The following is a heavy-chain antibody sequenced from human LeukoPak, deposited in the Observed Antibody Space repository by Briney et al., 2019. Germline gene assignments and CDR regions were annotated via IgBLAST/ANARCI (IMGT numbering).Heavy chain of an antibody. D-gene: IGHD6-13*01. CDR2: FDPEDGET. CDR3: AIHPYSSPSY. Sequence: ASVKVSCKVSGYTLTELSMHWVRQAPGKGLEWMGGFDPEDGETIYAQKFQGRVTITADESTSTAYMELSSLRSEDTAVYHCAIHPYSSPSYWGQGTLVTVSS. J-gene: IGHJ4*02. CDR1: GYTLTELS. V-gene: IGHV1-24*01.